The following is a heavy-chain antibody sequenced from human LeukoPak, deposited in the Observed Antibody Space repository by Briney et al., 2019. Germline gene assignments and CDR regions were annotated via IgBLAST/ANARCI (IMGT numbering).Heavy chain of an antibody. D-gene: IGHD5-18*01. J-gene: IGHJ4*02. CDR1: GGSFSGYY. V-gene: IGHV4-34*01. CDR2: INHSGST. Sequence: SETLSLTCAVYGGSFSGYYWSWIRQPPGKGLEWIGEINHSGSTNYNPSLMSRVTISVDTSKNQFSLKLSSVTAADTAVYYCATRYSYGGGVFDYWGQGTLVTVSS. CDR3: ATRYSYGGGVFDY.